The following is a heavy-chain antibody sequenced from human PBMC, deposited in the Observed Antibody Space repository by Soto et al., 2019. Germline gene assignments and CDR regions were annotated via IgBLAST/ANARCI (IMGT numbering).Heavy chain of an antibody. V-gene: IGHV3-23*01. CDR3: AKGDCSGGSCPMGFDL. D-gene: IGHD2-15*01. J-gene: IGHJ5*02. CDR2: ISGSGGST. Sequence: GGSQRHSCTASGFNISGHASRWIRKTKRKGLEWVSAISGSGGSTYYADSVKGRFTISRDNSKNTLYLQMNSLRAEDTAVYYCAKGDCSGGSCPMGFDLWGQGTLVTVSS. CDR1: GFNISGHA.